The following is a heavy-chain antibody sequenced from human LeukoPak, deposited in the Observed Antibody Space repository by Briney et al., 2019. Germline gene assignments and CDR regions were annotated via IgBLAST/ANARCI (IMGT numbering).Heavy chain of an antibody. CDR3: ARVGRDGYNFHY. J-gene: IGHJ4*02. CDR2: INHSGRT. CDR1: GGSFSGYY. Sequence: SETLSLTCAVYGGSFSGYYWNWIRRPPGKGLEWIGEINHSGRTNYNPSLKSRVTISVDTSKNQFSLKLSSVTAADTAVYYCARVGRDGYNFHYWGQGTLVTVSS. D-gene: IGHD5-24*01. V-gene: IGHV4-34*01.